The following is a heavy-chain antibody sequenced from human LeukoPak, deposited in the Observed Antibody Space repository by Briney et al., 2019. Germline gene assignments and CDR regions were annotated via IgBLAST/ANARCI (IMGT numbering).Heavy chain of an antibody. J-gene: IGHJ6*03. Sequence: GGSLRLSCAASGFTFSDHYMSWIRQAPGNGLEWGSYISSSGSTIYYADSVKGRFTISRDKAKNSLYLQMNSLRAEDTAVYYCARRPVVPAAKDYYYYMDVWGKGTTVTVSS. CDR1: GFTFSDHY. V-gene: IGHV3-11*01. CDR3: ARRPVVPAAKDYYYYMDV. CDR2: ISSSGSTI. D-gene: IGHD2-2*01.